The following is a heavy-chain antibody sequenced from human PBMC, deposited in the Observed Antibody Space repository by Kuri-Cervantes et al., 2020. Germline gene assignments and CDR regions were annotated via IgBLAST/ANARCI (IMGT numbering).Heavy chain of an antibody. D-gene: IGHD3-10*01. V-gene: IGHV1-46*01. CDR1: GYTFTSYY. CDR2: INPSGGST. CDR3: ARARSGAIPGRGIMYFDY. J-gene: IGHJ4*02. Sequence: ASVKVSCKASGYTFTSYYMHWVRQAPGQGLEWMGIINPSGGSTSYAQKFQGRVTMTRVTSTSTVYMELSSLRSEDTAVYYCARARSGAIPGRGIMYFDYWGQGTLVTVSS.